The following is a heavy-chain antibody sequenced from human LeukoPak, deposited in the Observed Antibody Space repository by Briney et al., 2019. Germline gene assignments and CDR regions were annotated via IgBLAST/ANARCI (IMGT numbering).Heavy chain of an antibody. CDR2: INYSGSS. CDR1: GGSISSGDVF. D-gene: IGHD1-14*01. J-gene: IGHJ5*02. Sequence: PSQTLSLTCTVSGGSISSGDVFWSWIRQPPGKGLEWIGYINYSGSSYYNPSLKGRVTISVDTSKNQFSLKLSSVTAADTAVYYCARAELSWGQGTLVTVSS. V-gene: IGHV4-30-4*01. CDR3: ARAELS.